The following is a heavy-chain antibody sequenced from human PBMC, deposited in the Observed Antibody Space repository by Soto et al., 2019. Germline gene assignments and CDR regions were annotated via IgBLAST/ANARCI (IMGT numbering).Heavy chain of an antibody. CDR2: VSWDGGRA. J-gene: IGHJ4*02. D-gene: IGHD3-3*01. CDR1: GFTFDDYS. CDR3: AKESNDDFWNTYPNALDD. V-gene: IGHV3-43*01. Sequence: EVQLEQSGGVVVQPGGSLRLSCAASGFTFDDYSMHWVRQAPGKGLEWVSLVSWDGGRANYADSVKGRFTIYRDNSKDALDLQMHSLRPEDPAVYFCAKESNDDFWNTYPNALDDWGPGTRVTVSS.